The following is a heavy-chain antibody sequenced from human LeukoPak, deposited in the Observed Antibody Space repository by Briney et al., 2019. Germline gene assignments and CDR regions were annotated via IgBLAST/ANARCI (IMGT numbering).Heavy chain of an antibody. Sequence: ASVKVSCKASGYTFTSYQMHWVRQAPGQGLEWMGIINPSGGRTSYARKFQGRVTMTRDTSTSTVYMEVSSLRSEDTAVYYCARHSGMDVWGQGTTVTVSS. J-gene: IGHJ6*02. V-gene: IGHV1-46*01. CDR1: GYTFTSYQ. CDR2: INPSGGRT. CDR3: ARHSGMDV.